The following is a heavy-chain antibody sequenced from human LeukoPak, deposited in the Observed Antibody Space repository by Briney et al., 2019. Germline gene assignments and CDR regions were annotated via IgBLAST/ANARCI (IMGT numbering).Heavy chain of an antibody. D-gene: IGHD5-18*01. Sequence: GGSLRLSCAASGFAFADYAMNWVRQAPGKGLEWVSAISADGGRTYYTDSVKGRFTISRDTSKNTLYLQLNSLRAEDTAVYYYAREDVDTSFDYWGHGTLVTVSS. J-gene: IGHJ4*03. CDR1: GFAFADYA. CDR3: AREDVDTSFDY. CDR2: ISADGGRT. V-gene: IGHV3-23*01.